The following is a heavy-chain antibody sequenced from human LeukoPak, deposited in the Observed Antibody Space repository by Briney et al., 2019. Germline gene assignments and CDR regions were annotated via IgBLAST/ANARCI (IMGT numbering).Heavy chain of an antibody. V-gene: IGHV3-23*01. CDR1: GFTFSSYA. CDR3: AKLAGDYVLYYYMDV. Sequence: GGSRRLSCAASGFTFSSYALSRVGQAPGKGLGWVSPISGSGGSTYYADSVKGRFTISRDNSKNTLYLQMNSLRAEDTAVYYCAKLAGDYVLYYYMDVWGKGTTVTVSS. CDR2: ISGSGGST. J-gene: IGHJ6*03. D-gene: IGHD4-17*01.